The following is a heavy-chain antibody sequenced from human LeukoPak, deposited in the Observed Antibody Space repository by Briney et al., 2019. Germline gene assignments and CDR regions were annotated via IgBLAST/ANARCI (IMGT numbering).Heavy chain of an antibody. J-gene: IGHJ4*02. D-gene: IGHD5-18*01. CDR2: IYYSGST. CDR1: GGSISSYY. CDR3: ARGGHVDTAMVNYFDY. V-gene: IGHV4-59*01. Sequence: PSETLSLTCTVSGGSISSYYWSWIRQPPGKGLEWIGYIYYSGSTNYNPSLKSRVTISVDTSKNQFSLKLSSVTAADTAVYYCARGGHVDTAMVNYFDYWGQGTLVIVSS.